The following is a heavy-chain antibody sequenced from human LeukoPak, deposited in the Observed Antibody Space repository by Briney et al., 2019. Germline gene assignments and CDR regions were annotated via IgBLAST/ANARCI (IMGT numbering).Heavy chain of an antibody. V-gene: IGHV1-2*02. CDR3: ARTSLYDSASDY. CDR1: GYTFSGYY. J-gene: IGHJ4*02. Sequence: ASVKVSCKASGYTFSGYYTHWVRQAPGQGLEWMGWINPNSGGTKYAQKFQGRVTMTRDTSISTAYMELTRLRSDDTAVYYCARTSLYDSASDYWGQGTLVTVSS. D-gene: IGHD3-22*01. CDR2: INPNSGGT.